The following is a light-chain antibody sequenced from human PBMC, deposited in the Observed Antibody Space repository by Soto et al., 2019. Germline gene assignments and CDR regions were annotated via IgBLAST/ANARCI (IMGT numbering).Light chain of an antibody. CDR1: SSDVGGSNY. CDR2: DVS. J-gene: IGLJ1*01. Sequence: QSALTQPASVSGSPGQSITISCTGTSSDVGGSNYVSWYQQHPGKAPKLIISDVSYRPSGVSNRFSGSKSGNTASLTISGLKVEDEADYYCSSYTSSRTYVFGTGTQLTVL. V-gene: IGLV2-14*01. CDR3: SSYTSSRTYV.